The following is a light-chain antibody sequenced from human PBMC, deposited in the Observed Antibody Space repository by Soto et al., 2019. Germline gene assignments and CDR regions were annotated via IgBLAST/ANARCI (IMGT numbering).Light chain of an antibody. J-gene: IGKJ4*01. Sequence: EIVMTQSPGTLSVSPGERATLSCRASQSVSSNLAWYQQKPGQAPRLLIYVASTRATGIPARFSGSGSGTEFTLTISSLQSEDFAVYYCQQYNKWPLTFGGGTKGRSN. V-gene: IGKV3-15*01. CDR3: QQYNKWPLT. CDR2: VAS. CDR1: QSVSSN.